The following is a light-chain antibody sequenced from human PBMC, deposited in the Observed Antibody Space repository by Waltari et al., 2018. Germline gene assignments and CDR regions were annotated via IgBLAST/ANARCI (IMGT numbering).Light chain of an antibody. V-gene: IGLV2-14*03. CDR2: DVT. CDR1: TSDIGVYNY. CDR3: TSYTTTSTLVL. J-gene: IGLJ2*01. Sequence: QSALTQPASVSGSPGQSITISCTGTTSDIGVYNYVSWYQQHPGRAPKLMIYDVTDRPSGISIRFSGSKSGNTASLTISGLRAEDEAYYYCTSYTTTSTLVLFGGGTKLTVL.